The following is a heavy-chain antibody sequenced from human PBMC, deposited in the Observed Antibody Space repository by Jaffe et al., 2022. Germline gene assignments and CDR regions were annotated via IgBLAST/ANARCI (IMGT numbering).Heavy chain of an antibody. CDR2: ISSSSSYI. D-gene: IGHD2-2*01. Sequence: EVQLVESGGGLVKPGGSLRLSCAASGFTFSSYSMNWVRQAPGKGLEWVSSISSSSSYIYYADSVKGRFTISRDNAKNSLYLQMNSLRAEDTAVYYCARDQVVPAASDAFDIWGQGTMVTVSS. V-gene: IGHV3-21*01. J-gene: IGHJ3*02. CDR1: GFTFSSYS. CDR3: ARDQVVPAASDAFDI.